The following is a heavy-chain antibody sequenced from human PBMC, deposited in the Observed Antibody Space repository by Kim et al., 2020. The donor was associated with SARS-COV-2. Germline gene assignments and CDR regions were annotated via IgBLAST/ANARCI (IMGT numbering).Heavy chain of an antibody. CDR2: ISNNNGKT. CDR3: AKDHPSSGWPAFEC. CDR1: GFSVSRYA. Sequence: GGSLRLSCAASGFSVSRYAMSWVRQVPGKGLEWVAAISNNNGKTYYSDSVRGRFIISRDNSENTVYLQMNSPRADDTALYYCAKDHPSSGWPAFECWGQGTLVTVSS. D-gene: IGHD3-22*01. V-gene: IGHV3-23*01. J-gene: IGHJ4*02.